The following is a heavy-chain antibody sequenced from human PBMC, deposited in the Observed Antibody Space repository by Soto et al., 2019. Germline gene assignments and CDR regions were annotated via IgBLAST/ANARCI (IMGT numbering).Heavy chain of an antibody. V-gene: IGHV3-23*01. CDR3: AKRDSGSGTSPPLIGS. CDR1: EFTFTSYS. J-gene: IGHJ4*02. Sequence: EVQLLESGGGLVQPGGSLRLSCAASEFTFTSYSMNWVRQAPGKGLEWVSTISGGDTTFYADSVKGRFTISRDESKNTLYLEMNSLRVDDTAVYFCAKRDSGSGTSPPLIGSWGQGTLVTVSS. D-gene: IGHD3-10*01. CDR2: ISGGDTT.